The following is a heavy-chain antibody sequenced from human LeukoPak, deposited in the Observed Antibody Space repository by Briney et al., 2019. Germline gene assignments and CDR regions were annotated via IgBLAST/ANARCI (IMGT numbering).Heavy chain of an antibody. Sequence: PGGSLRLSCAASGFTFRSYSMSWVRQAPGKGLEWVSGIRGSGDSTYFADSVKGRFTISRDNSKNTVYLQMNRLRAEDTAVYYCAKDNYHATSGTFDYWGQGTLVTVSS. CDR2: IRGSGDST. CDR3: AKDNYHATSGTFDY. J-gene: IGHJ4*02. V-gene: IGHV3-23*01. D-gene: IGHD1-1*01. CDR1: GFTFRSYS.